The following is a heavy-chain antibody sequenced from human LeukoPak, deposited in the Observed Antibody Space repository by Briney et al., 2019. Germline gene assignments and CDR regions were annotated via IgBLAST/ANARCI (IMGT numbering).Heavy chain of an antibody. D-gene: IGHD2-21*01. Sequence: PGGSLRLSCAASGFTFDDYAMHWVRQAPGKGLEWVSGISWNSGSIGYADSVKGRFTIFRDSSTNTLYLQMNSLRAEDTAIYYCARLRGAYMGIYFCLDVWGQGTTVTVSS. J-gene: IGHJ6*02. CDR3: ARLRGAYMGIYFCLDV. CDR1: GFTFDDYA. V-gene: IGHV3-9*01. CDR2: ISWNSGSI.